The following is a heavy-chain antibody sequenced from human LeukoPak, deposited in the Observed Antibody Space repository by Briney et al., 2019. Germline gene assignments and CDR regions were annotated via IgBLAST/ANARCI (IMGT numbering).Heavy chain of an antibody. D-gene: IGHD3-10*01. J-gene: IGHJ4*02. CDR1: GFTFSSYA. Sequence: GGSLRLSCAASGFTFSSYAMHWVRQAPGKGLEWVAVISYDGSNKYYADSVKGRFTISRDNSKNTLYLQMNSLRAEDTAVYYCARVITMVRGASADYWGQGTLVTVSS. CDR3: ARVITMVRGASADY. V-gene: IGHV3-30-3*01. CDR2: ISYDGSNK.